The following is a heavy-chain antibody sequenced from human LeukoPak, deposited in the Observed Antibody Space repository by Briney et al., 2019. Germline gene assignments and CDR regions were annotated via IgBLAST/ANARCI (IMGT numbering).Heavy chain of an antibody. CDR3: ARDFLQYYYDSSGPQVGDAFDI. D-gene: IGHD3-22*01. J-gene: IGHJ3*02. CDR1: GGTFSSYA. CDR2: IIPILGIA. Sequence: ASVKVSCKASGGTFSSYAISWVRQAPGQGLEWMGRIIPILGIANYAQKFQGRVTITADKSTSTAYMELSSLRSEDTAVYYCARDFLQYYYDSSGPQVGDAFDIWGQGTMVTVSS. V-gene: IGHV1-69*04.